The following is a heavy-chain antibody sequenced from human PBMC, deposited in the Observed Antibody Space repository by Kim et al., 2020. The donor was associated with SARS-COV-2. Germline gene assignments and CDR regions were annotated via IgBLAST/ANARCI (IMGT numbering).Heavy chain of an antibody. J-gene: IGHJ4*02. CDR3: ASLYSSSSGY. V-gene: IGHV3-48*03. CDR2: TI. Sequence: TIYNAAPVKGRLTTSRDNAKNSLYLQMNMRRAEDTAVYYCASLYSSSSGYWGQGTLVTVSS. D-gene: IGHD6-6*01.